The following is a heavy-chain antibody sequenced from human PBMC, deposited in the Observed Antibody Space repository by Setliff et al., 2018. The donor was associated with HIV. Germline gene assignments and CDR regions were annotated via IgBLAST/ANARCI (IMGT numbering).Heavy chain of an antibody. CDR1: GYTFTNFY. V-gene: IGHV1-69-2*01. D-gene: IGHD3-10*01. CDR3: ATLDYYGSQTYNLALHY. Sequence: ASVKVSCKASGYTFTNFYMQWVRQAPGQGLEWMGRVDPKNGKTLYAENLRGRITITADTSTDTAYMELNSLRSEDTAMYYCATLDYYGSQTYNLALHYWGQGTLVTVSS. J-gene: IGHJ4*02. CDR2: VDPKNGKT.